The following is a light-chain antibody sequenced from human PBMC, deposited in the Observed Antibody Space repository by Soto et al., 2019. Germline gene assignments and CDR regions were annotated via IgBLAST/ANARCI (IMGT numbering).Light chain of an antibody. CDR1: QSVSNNY. V-gene: IGKV3D-7*01. CDR2: GAS. J-gene: IGKJ1*01. Sequence: EVVLTQSPATLSLSPGERATLSCRASQSVSNNYLAWYQQKPGQAPRLLIYGASTRATGIPARFSGRGSGTDLTLTGSSLPSLDFPVHYCQQHYPWPEPFGQAIKEEIK. CDR3: QQHYPWPEP.